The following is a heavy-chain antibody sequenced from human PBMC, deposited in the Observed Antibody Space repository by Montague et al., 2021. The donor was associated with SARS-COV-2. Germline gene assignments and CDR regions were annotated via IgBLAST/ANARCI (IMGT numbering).Heavy chain of an antibody. CDR3: ASQVAYLDYFDP. CDR2: IHPSGNT. Sequence: SETLSLTCTVSGRSISTDHYWGWIRQSPGKGLEWIGSIHPSGNTYYNPSLKSRLTISIDTSKNQFSLKLTSLTAADTAVYYCASQVAYLDYFDPWGQGTLVTVSS. D-gene: IGHD4-11*01. V-gene: IGHV4-38-2*02. CDR1: GRSISTDHY. J-gene: IGHJ5*02.